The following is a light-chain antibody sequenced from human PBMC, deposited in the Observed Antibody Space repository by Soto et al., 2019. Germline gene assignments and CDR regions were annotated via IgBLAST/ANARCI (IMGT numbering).Light chain of an antibody. Sequence: SQSKGTRYSFPGGTAPLSCSASQSVSSSYLAWYQQKPGQAPSLLIYGASSRATGIPDRFSGSGSGTDFTLTISRLEPEDFAVYYCQQYGSSPCTFGQGTNVDVK. CDR3: QQYGSSPCT. CDR1: QSVSSSY. CDR2: GAS. J-gene: IGKJ1*01. V-gene: IGKV3-20*01.